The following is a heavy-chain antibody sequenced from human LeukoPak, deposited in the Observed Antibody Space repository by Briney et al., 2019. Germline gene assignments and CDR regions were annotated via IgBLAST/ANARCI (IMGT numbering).Heavy chain of an antibody. CDR3: ARDLAVGSYGMDV. J-gene: IGHJ6*02. CDR1: GFTVSSSY. CDR2: IYSGGST. V-gene: IGHV3-53*04. Sequence: GGSLRLSCAASGFTVSSSYMSWVRQAPGKGLEWVSVIYSGGSTYYADSVKGGFTISRHNSKNTLYLQMNSLRAEDTAVYYCARDLAVGSYGMDVWGQGTTVTVSS. D-gene: IGHD6-19*01.